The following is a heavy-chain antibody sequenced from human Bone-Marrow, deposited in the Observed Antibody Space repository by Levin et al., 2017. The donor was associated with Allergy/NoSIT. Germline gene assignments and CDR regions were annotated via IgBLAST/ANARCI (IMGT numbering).Heavy chain of an antibody. D-gene: IGHD1-26*01. CDR3: AKGTGGANTRPCAN. CDR2: ISYDGSNK. V-gene: IGHV3-30*18. Sequence: GESLKISCAASGFTFSTYAMHWVRQAPGKGLEWVAGISYDGSNKYSADSVKGRFTISRENSKNTLYLQMNSLRVEDTPVYYCAKGTGGANTRPCANWGQGTVVTVSS. CDR1: GFTFSTYA. J-gene: IGHJ4*02.